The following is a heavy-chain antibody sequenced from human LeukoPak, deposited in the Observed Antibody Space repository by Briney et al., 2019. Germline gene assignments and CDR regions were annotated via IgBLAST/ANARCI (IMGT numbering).Heavy chain of an antibody. CDR2: IYSTGSI. CDR3: ARWNLDLAYDI. Sequence: PSETLSLTCTLSGGSFSNFYWTWLRQPTGKGLEWLGYIYSTGSISYNPSLESRVTISIDTSKNTFSLKLTSVTAADTAVYFCARWNLDLAYDIWGQGTMVTVSS. CDR1: GGSFSNFY. D-gene: IGHD1-1*01. V-gene: IGHV4-59*08. J-gene: IGHJ3*02.